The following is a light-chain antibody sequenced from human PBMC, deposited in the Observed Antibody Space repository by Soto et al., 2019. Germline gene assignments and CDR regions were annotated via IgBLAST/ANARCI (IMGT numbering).Light chain of an antibody. Sequence: DIQMTQSPSTLSASVGDRVTITCRASQSISSWLAWYQQKPGRAPKLLIYDASSLESGVPSRFSGSGSGTEFTLTINSLQPDDFATYYCQQYNNYPITFGGGTKVEIK. CDR1: QSISSW. J-gene: IGKJ4*01. CDR3: QQYNNYPIT. CDR2: DAS. V-gene: IGKV1-5*01.